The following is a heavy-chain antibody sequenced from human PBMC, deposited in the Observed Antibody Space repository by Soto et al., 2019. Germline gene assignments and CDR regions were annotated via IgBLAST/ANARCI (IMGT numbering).Heavy chain of an antibody. V-gene: IGHV3-23*01. CDR3: AKYARRTSGWYYFDC. J-gene: IGHJ4*01. D-gene: IGHD6-13*01. Sequence: EVQLLESGGGLVQPGGSLRLSCAASGFTFSSLAMGWLRQAPGKGLEWVSVIDYSGGTTYYTDSVKGRFTISSDNSKKIQYLQMSGLGGEYTAVYYCAKYARRTSGWYYFDCWGQGALVTFSS. CDR2: IDYSGGTT. CDR1: GFTFSSLA.